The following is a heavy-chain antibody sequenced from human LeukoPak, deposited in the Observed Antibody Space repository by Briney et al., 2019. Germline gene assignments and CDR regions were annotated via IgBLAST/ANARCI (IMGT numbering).Heavy chain of an antibody. CDR3: ARASSAPRHLYYFDY. D-gene: IGHD6-6*01. CDR2: STSSYI. Sequence: GGSLRLSCAASGFTFSSYSMNWVRQAPGKGLEWVSSSTSSYIYYADSVKGRFTISRDNAKNALYLQMNSLRAEDTAVYYCARASSAPRHLYYFDYWGQGTLVTVSS. V-gene: IGHV3-21*01. CDR1: GFTFSSYS. J-gene: IGHJ4*02.